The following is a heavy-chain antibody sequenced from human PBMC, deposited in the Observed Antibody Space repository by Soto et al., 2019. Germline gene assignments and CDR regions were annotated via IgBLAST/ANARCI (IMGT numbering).Heavy chain of an antibody. Sequence: GGSLRLSCAASGFTFSSYAMSWVRQAPGKGLEWVSAISGSGGSTYYADSVKGRFTISRDNSKNTLYLQMNSLRAEDTAVYYCAKYYDFWSGYYHDAFDIWGQGTMVTVSS. CDR2: ISGSGGST. CDR1: GFTFSSYA. V-gene: IGHV3-23*01. CDR3: AKYYDFWSGYYHDAFDI. J-gene: IGHJ3*02. D-gene: IGHD3-3*01.